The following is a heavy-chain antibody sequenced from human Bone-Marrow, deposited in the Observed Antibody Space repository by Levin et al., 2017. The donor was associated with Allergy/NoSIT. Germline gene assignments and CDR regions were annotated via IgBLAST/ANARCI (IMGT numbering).Heavy chain of an antibody. V-gene: IGHV3-15*01. CDR1: GLTFNKVW. D-gene: IGHD1-26*01. J-gene: IGHJ4*02. CDR2: IKSTADGGTT. Sequence: GGSLRLSCAASGLTFNKVWMTWVRRAPGKGLEWVGRIKSTADGGTTTYAAPVKDRFSISRDDSKNTLFLEMNSLTAEDTAVYYCATDDSGSFYSTAFHYWGQGTLVSVSS. CDR3: ATDDSGSFYSTAFHY.